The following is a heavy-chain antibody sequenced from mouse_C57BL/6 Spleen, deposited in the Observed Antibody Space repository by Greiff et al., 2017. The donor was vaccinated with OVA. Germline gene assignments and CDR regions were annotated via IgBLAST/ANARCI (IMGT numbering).Heavy chain of an antibody. J-gene: IGHJ3*01. CDR2: INPNYGTT. CDR1: GYSFTDYN. V-gene: IGHV1-39*01. CDR3: ARENYGSSPAWFAY. Sequence: VQLQQSGPELVKPGASVKISCKASGYSFTDYNMNWVKQSNGKSLEWIGVINPNYGTTSYNQKFKGKATLTVDQSSSTAYMQLNSLPSEDSAVYYCARENYGSSPAWFAYWGQGTLVTVSA. D-gene: IGHD1-1*01.